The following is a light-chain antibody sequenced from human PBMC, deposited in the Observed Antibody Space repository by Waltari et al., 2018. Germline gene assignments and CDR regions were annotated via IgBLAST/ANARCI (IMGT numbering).Light chain of an antibody. Sequence: QSILTQPPSVSGTPGLTVTSSCSGSSSNIRKNAFTCNQQPPESAPKLLIHTDSQWPAGVLDRFSRSKSGTSVSRAIRGLRSEAAAEHYRAAWDVSLNGLSVFGSGTKVTVL. CDR2: TDS. J-gene: IGLJ1*01. CDR3: AAWDVSLNGLSV. CDR1: SSNIRKNA. V-gene: IGLV1-44*01.